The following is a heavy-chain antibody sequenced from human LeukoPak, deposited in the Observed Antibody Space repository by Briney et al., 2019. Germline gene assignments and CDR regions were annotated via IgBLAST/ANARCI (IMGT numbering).Heavy chain of an antibody. D-gene: IGHD4-17*01. J-gene: IGHJ3*02. CDR1: GFTFSSYW. CDR2: IKQDGSEK. CDR3: ARDVGTVTTAAFDI. V-gene: IGHV3-7*03. Sequence: PGGSLRLSCAASGFTFSSYWMSWVRQAPGKGLKWVANIKQDGSEKYYVDSVKGRFTISRDNAKNSLYLQMNSLRAEDTAVYYCARDVGTVTTAAFDIWGQGTMVTVSS.